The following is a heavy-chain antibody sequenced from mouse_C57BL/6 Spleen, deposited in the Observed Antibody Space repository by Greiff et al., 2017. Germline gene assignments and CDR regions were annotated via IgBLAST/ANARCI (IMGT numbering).Heavy chain of an antibody. CDR1: GYTFTSYW. V-gene: IGHV1-55*01. CDR3: ARKLPAYFDV. J-gene: IGHJ1*03. CDR2: IYPGSGST. Sequence: QVQLQQSGAELVKPGASVKMSCKASGYTFTSYWITWVKQRPGQGLEWIGDIYPGSGSTNYNEKFKSKATLTVDTSSSTAYMQLSSLTSEDSAVYYCARKLPAYFDVWGTGTTVTVSS. D-gene: IGHD2-1*01.